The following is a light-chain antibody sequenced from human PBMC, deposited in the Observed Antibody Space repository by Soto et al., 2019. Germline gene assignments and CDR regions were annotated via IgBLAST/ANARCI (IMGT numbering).Light chain of an antibody. CDR1: QGSRND. J-gene: IGKJ4*02. V-gene: IGKV1-17*01. CDR3: LQHNSHPPLT. Sequence: DIQMTQSPSSLSASLGDRVTVTCRASQGSRNDLGWYQQKPGKAPTRLIYAGSTWQSGVPSRFSSSGSGTEFTLTISSRQPADFATYNCLQHNSHPPLTFGGGTKVEIK. CDR2: AGS.